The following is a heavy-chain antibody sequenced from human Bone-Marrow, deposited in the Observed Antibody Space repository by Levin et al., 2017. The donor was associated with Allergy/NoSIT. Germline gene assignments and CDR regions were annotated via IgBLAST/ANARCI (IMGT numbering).Heavy chain of an antibody. Sequence: KISCKVSGYTFTDSYIHWVQQAPGKGLEWVGLIDPEDGETKYAEKFQGRVTITADTSTDTASMELTSLRSEDTAVYYCATEIPYTGSYYDLLYWGQGTLVTVSS. D-gene: IGHD1-26*01. V-gene: IGHV1-69-2*01. CDR1: GYTFTDSY. CDR2: IDPEDGET. J-gene: IGHJ4*02. CDR3: ATEIPYTGSYYDLLY.